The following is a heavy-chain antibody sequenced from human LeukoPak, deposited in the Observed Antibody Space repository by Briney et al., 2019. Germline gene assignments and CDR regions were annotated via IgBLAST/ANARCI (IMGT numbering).Heavy chain of an antibody. Sequence: SETLSLTCTVSGGSISSYYWSWIRQPPGKGLEWIGSIYYSGSTYYNPSLKSRVTISVDTSKNQFSLKLSSVTAADTSVYYCASFPTYYGSGSYPWGQGTLVTVSS. D-gene: IGHD3-10*01. CDR2: IYYSGST. CDR1: GGSISSYY. J-gene: IGHJ4*02. V-gene: IGHV4-39*01. CDR3: ASFPTYYGSGSYP.